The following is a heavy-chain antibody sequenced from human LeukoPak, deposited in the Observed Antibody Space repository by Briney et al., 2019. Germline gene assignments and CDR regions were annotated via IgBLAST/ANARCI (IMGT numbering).Heavy chain of an antibody. V-gene: IGHV3-21*01. D-gene: IGHD1-7*01. CDR2: ISSSSRFI. CDR3: ARVSRYNWNYGVFDY. CDR1: GFTFNSYS. J-gene: IGHJ4*02. Sequence: GRSLRLSCAASGFTFNSYSMNWFRQAPGKGLEGVSSISSSSRFIYYADSVKGRFTISRDNAKNSLYLQMNSLRDEDTAMYYCARVSRYNWNYGVFDYWGQGTLVTVSS.